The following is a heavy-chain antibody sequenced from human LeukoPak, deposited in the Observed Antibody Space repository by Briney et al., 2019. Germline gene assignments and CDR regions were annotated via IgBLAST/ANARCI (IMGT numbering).Heavy chain of an antibody. CDR3: AKAIEDERYCSSTSCYVYYYYYGMDV. Sequence: GGSLRLSCAASGFTFSSYAMSWVRQAPGKGLEWVSAISGSGGSTYYADSVKGRFTISRDNSKNTLYLQMNSLRAEDTAAYYCAKAIEDERYCSSTSCYVYYYYYGMDVWGQGTTVTVSS. CDR2: ISGSGGST. CDR1: GFTFSSYA. J-gene: IGHJ6*02. V-gene: IGHV3-23*01. D-gene: IGHD2-2*01.